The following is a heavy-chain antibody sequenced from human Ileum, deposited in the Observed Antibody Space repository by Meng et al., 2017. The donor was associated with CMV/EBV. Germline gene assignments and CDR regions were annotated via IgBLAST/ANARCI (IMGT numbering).Heavy chain of an antibody. CDR2: ISGNGITI. CDR1: GFSFSDYY. V-gene: IGHV3-11*04. Sequence: CAGSGFSFSDYYMSWIRQVPGGGLEWLSSISGNGITIYYADSVKGRFTISRDNAKSSLYLQMNSLTAEDAALYFCARIILAPNWYFDLWGRGTLVTVSS. J-gene: IGHJ2*01. CDR3: ARIILAPNWYFDL. D-gene: IGHD3-3*02.